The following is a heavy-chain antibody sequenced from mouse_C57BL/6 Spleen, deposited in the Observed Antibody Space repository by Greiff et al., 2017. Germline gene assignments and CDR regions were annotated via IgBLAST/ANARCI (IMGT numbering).Heavy chain of an antibody. CDR2: IDPSDSYT. V-gene: IGHV1-69*01. Sequence: VQLQQPGAELVMPGASVKLSCKASGYTFTSYWMHWVKQRPGQGLEWIGEIDPSDSYTNYNQKFKGKTTLTVDKSSSTAYMQLSSLTSEDSAVYYCARGNYYGSSSPFAYWGQGTLVTVSA. CDR3: ARGNYYGSSSPFAY. CDR1: GYTFTSYW. D-gene: IGHD1-1*01. J-gene: IGHJ3*01.